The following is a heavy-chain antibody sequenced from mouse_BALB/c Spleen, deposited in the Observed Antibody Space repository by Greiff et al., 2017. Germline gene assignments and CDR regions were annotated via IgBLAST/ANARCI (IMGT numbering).Heavy chain of an antibody. CDR1: GYTFTSYW. V-gene: IGHV1S41*01. CDR3: ARSREYGKTTFDY. D-gene: IGHD2-10*02. J-gene: IGHJ2*01. Sequence: DLVKPGASVKLSCKASGYTFTSYWINWIKQRPGQGLEWIGRIAPGSGSTYYNEMFKGKATLTVDTSSSTAYIQLSSLSSEDSAVYFCARSREYGKTTFDYWGQGTTLTVSS. CDR2: IAPGSGST.